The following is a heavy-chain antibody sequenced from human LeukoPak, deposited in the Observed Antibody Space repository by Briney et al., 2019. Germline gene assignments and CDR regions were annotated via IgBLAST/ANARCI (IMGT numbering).Heavy chain of an antibody. J-gene: IGHJ5*02. CDR2: IYYSGST. V-gene: IGHV4-31*03. Sequence: PSETLSLTCTVSGGSISSGGYYWSWIRQHPGKGLEWIGYIYYSGSTYYNPSLKSRVTISVDTSKNQFSLKLSSVTAADTAVYYCASSYLQYRSGGSCYQNWFDPWGQGTLVTVSS. CDR1: GGSISSGGYY. CDR3: ASSYLQYRSGGSCYQNWFDP. D-gene: IGHD2-15*01.